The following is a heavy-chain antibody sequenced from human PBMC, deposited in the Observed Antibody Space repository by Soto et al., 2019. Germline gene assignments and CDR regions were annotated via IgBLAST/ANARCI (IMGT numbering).Heavy chain of an antibody. J-gene: IGHJ6*02. V-gene: IGHV3-7*05. D-gene: IGHD3-16*01. CDR1: GFTFSAYW. CDR2: IKTDGSEK. Sequence: EVQLVESGGGLVQPGGSLRLSCEASGFTFSAYWMGWVRRAPGTGLQWVATIKTDGSEKYYVDSVTGRFTISRDNDKHSLYLQLNTLRAEDTGVYYCARPVRGSPEDVWGQGTTVTVSS. CDR3: ARPVRGSPEDV.